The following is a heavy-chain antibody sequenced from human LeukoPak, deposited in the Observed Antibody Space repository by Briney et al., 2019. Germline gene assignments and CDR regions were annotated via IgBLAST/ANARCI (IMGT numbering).Heavy chain of an antibody. J-gene: IGHJ5*02. CDR3: AKDRLSSPTAPRFDP. CDR2: FSTRNYT. CDR1: GFTFSNYN. Sequence: GGSLRLSCAASGFTFSNYNMNWVRQAPGKGLEWVSSFSTRNYTYYADSVKGRFTISRDNSKNTLYLQMNSLRAEDTALYYCAKDRLSSPTAPRFDPWGQGTLVTVSS. D-gene: IGHD2/OR15-2a*01. V-gene: IGHV3-21*04.